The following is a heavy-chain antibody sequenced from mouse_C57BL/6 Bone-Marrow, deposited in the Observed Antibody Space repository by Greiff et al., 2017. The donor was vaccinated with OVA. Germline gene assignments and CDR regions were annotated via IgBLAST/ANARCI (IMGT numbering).Heavy chain of an antibody. CDR2: IDPETGGP. CDR3: TRGYSNYYAMDY. J-gene: IGHJ4*01. V-gene: IGHV1-15*01. CDR1: GYTFTDYE. D-gene: IGHD2-5*01. Sequence: QVHVKQSGAELVRPGASVTLSCKASGYTFTDYEMHWVKQTPVHGLEWIGAIDPETGGPAYNQQFKGKAILTADKSSSTAYIELRRLTSEDSAVYYGTRGYSNYYAMDYWGQGTSVTVSS.